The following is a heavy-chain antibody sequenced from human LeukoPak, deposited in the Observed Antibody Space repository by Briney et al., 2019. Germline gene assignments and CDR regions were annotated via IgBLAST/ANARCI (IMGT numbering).Heavy chain of an antibody. CDR3: ARNILFAFDI. V-gene: IGHV3-53*01. Sequence: QPGGSLRLSCAASGLTVSSSYMSWVRQAPGKGLEWVSIIYNDGSTYYADSMKGRFTISRDNSKNTLYLQVNSLRAEDTAMYYCARNILFAFDIWGQGAMVPVSS. J-gene: IGHJ3*02. CDR2: IYNDGST. CDR1: GLTVSSSY.